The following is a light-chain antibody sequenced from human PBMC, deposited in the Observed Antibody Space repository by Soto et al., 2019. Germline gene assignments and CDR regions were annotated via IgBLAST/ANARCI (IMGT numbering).Light chain of an antibody. CDR3: QQYHNWPPQYT. CDR1: QTVSSN. CDR2: GAS. V-gene: IGKV3-15*01. Sequence: EIEMTQSPATLSVSPGERATLSCRASQTVSSNLAWYQQKPGQAPRLLIHGASTRATGVPARFSGSGSGTDFTLTISSLQSEDFAGYYCQQYHNWPPQYTFGQGTQLQIK. J-gene: IGKJ2*01.